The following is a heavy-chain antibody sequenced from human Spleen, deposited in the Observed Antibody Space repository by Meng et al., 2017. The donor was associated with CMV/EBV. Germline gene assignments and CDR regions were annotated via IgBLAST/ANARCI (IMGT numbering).Heavy chain of an antibody. CDR3: AKVFSDYSTASFDY. CDR1: GLTLSSYA. CDR2: ISGSGGST. V-gene: IGHV3-23*01. J-gene: IGHJ4*02. Sequence: SGLTLSSYAMSWVRQAPGKGREWVSAISGSGGSTYYADSVKGRFTISRDNSKNTLYRQMTSLRAEDTAVYYCAKVFSDYSTASFDYWGQGTLVTVSS. D-gene: IGHD4-17*01.